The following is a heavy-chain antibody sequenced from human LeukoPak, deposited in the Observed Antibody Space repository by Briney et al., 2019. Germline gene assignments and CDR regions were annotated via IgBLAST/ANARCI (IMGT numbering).Heavy chain of an antibody. CDR3: AGGVWEQLVLYYYYYRDV. CDR2: IYYSGST. V-gene: IGHV4-59*01. CDR1: GGSISSYY. D-gene: IGHD6-13*01. Sequence: SETLSLTCTASGGSISSYYWSWIRQPPGKGLEWIGYIYYSGSTNYNPSLKSRVTIPVDTSKNQFSLKRSSVTAAGTAVYYCAGGVWEQLVLYYYYYRDVGGKGTTVTVS. J-gene: IGHJ6*03.